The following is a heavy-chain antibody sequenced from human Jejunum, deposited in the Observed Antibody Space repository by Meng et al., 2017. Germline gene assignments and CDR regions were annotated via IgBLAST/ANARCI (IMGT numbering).Heavy chain of an antibody. Sequence: QGQLVQCGAEVKKPVASVKVSCKASGSILTSYGMHWVRQAHGQRLEWMGWINGGNGNTKYSQKFQGRVTITRDTSANTAYMELSSLTSEDTAVYYCARDLPYNNFWRNWFDPWGQGTLVTVSS. CDR3: ARDLPYNNFWRNWFDP. V-gene: IGHV1-3*01. CDR2: INGGNGNT. D-gene: IGHD1-14*01. CDR1: GSILTSYG. J-gene: IGHJ5*02.